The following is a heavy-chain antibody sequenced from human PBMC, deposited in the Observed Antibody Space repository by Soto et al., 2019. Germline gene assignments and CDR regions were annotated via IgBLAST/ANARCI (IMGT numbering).Heavy chain of an antibody. Sequence: SETLSLTCTVSGGYIFNYYWSWIRQAPGKGLEWIGYIYYSGTTNYNPSLESRATISVDTSRNQFSLQLASVTAADTAVYYCVRRGHTIMRRIYYYYMDVWGKGTTVTVSS. D-gene: IGHD1-1*01. CDR2: IYYSGTT. CDR3: VRRGHTIMRRIYYYYMDV. V-gene: IGHV4-59*08. CDR1: GGYIFNYY. J-gene: IGHJ6*03.